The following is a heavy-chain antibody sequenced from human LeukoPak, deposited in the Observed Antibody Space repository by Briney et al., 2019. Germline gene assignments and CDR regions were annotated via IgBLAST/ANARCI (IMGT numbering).Heavy chain of an antibody. D-gene: IGHD5-18*01. CDR2: IDTGGSTT. CDR3: ATLNSSGNDY. CDR1: GFTFSRFW. J-gene: IGHJ4*02. V-gene: IGHV3-74*01. Sequence: GGSLRLSCAASGFTFSRFWMHWVRQPPGKGLVWVSRIDTGGSTTTYADSVKGRFTISRDNAKNTVYLQINSLRAEDTAVYYCATLNSSGNDYWGQGVLVTVSS.